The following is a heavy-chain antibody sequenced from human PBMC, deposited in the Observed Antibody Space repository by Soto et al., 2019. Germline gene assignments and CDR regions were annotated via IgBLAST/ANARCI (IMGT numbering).Heavy chain of an antibody. Sequence: QVQLVQSGAEVKKPGASVKVSCKASGYTFTGFYMHWVRQAPGQGREWRGWINPNSGDTEYAQKFKGWVTMTRDKSISTAYRELSRLKADDTAVYYCARGGSTVTREFDYWGQGTLVSVSS. D-gene: IGHD4-17*01. CDR2: INPNSGDT. CDR1: GYTFTGFY. CDR3: ARGGSTVTREFDY. J-gene: IGHJ4*02. V-gene: IGHV1-2*04.